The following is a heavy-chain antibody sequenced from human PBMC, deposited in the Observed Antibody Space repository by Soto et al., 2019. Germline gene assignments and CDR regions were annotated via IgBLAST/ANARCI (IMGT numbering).Heavy chain of an antibody. CDR3: TTDPGDYEDF. CDR2: IKNKADGGAA. J-gene: IGHJ4*02. CDR1: GISFTGAW. D-gene: IGHD4-17*01. Sequence: EVQLVESGGDLVKPGGCLRLSCVASGISFTGAWMSWVRQVPGKGLEWVGRIKNKADGGAADYAAPVRGRFTISRDDSKSTLFLHMNSLEIEDTAVYYCTTDPGDYEDFWGLGTLVTVSS. V-gene: IGHV3-15*01.